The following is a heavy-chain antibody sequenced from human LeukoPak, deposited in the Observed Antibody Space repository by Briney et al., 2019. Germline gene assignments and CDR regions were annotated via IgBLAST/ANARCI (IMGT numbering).Heavy chain of an antibody. Sequence: GGSLRLSCAASGFTFSHYALHWVRQAPGKGLEWVALIGHDGADKYYADSVKGRFLISRDNSKNMLFLQMNSLIIEDTAVYYCARNSDYYDYSPQSVWGQGTLVTVSS. CDR1: GFTFSHYA. J-gene: IGHJ4*02. CDR3: ARNSDYYDYSPQSV. D-gene: IGHD3-22*01. CDR2: IGHDGADK. V-gene: IGHV3-30*04.